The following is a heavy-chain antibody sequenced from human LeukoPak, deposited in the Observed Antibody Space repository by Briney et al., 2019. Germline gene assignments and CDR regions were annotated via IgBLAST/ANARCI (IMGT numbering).Heavy chain of an antibody. CDR1: GFTFSSYA. Sequence: SGGSLRLSCAASGFTFSSYAMSWVRQAPGKGLEWVSAISGSGGSTYYADSVKGRFTISRDNSKNTLCLQMNSLRAEDTAVYYCASTLPYIVVVTGIFDYWGQGTLVTVSS. J-gene: IGHJ4*02. V-gene: IGHV3-23*01. D-gene: IGHD2-21*02. CDR3: ASTLPYIVVVTGIFDY. CDR2: ISGSGGST.